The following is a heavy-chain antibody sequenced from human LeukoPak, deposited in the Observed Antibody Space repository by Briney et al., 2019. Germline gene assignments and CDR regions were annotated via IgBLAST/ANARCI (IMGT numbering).Heavy chain of an antibody. CDR1: GYTFTSYG. Sequence: ASVKVSCKASGYTFTSYGISWVRQAPGQGLEWMGWISAYNGNTNYAQKFQGRVTTTTDTSTSTAYMELRSLRSDDTAVYYCARDSYPWIQLWLPGDYWGQGTLVTVSS. V-gene: IGHV1-18*01. CDR3: ARDSYPWIQLWLPGDY. CDR2: ISAYNGNT. J-gene: IGHJ4*02. D-gene: IGHD5-18*01.